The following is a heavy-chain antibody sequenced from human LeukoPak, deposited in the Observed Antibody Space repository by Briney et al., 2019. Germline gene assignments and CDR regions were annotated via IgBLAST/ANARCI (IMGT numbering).Heavy chain of an antibody. V-gene: IGHV3-48*03. CDR3: ARDLAVALMDV. J-gene: IGHJ6*03. D-gene: IGHD6-19*01. CDR1: GFTFSSFE. Sequence: PGGSLRLSCAASGFTFSSFEMDWVRQAPGKGLEWVSYISSSGVTIYYADSVKGRFTISRDNAKNSLYLQMNSLRAEDTAVYYCARDLAVALMDVWGKGTTVTVSS. CDR2: ISSSGVTI.